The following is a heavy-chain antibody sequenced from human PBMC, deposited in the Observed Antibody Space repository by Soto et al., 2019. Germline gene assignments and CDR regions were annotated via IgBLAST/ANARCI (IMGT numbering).Heavy chain of an antibody. CDR2: IYYTGST. CDR3: ARTLYSYGPRFDY. CDR1: GGSISSSSYY. V-gene: IGHV4-39*07. J-gene: IGHJ4*02. Sequence: SETLSLTCTVSGGSISSSSYYWGWIRQPPGKGLEWIGNIYYTGSTYYNPSLKSRVTISVDTSKNQFSLKLSSVTAADTAVYYCARTLYSYGPRFDYWGQGTLVTVSS. D-gene: IGHD5-18*01.